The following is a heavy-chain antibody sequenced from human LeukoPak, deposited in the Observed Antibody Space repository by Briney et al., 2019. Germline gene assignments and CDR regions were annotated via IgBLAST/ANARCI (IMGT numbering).Heavy chain of an antibody. CDR3: AKDGDYIDY. V-gene: IGHV3-21*04. CDR1: GFTFRSYS. CDR2: INSDSNYI. J-gene: IGHJ4*02. Sequence: GGSLRLSCAASGFTFRSYSMNWVRQAPGKGLEWVSSINSDSNYIYYADSVQGRFTISRDNAKNSLYLQMNSLRAEDTAVYYCAKDGDYIDYWGQGTLVTVSS. D-gene: IGHD4-17*01.